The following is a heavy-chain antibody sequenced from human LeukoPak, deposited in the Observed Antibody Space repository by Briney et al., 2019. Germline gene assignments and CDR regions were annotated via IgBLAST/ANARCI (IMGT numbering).Heavy chain of an antibody. J-gene: IGHJ6*03. CDR1: GGSISSYY. V-gene: IGHV4-59*01. D-gene: IGHD3-16*01. CDR3: ARETSQKGAHYMDV. Sequence: SETLSLTCTVSGGSISSYYWRWIRQPPGKGLEWIGYIYYSGSTNYNPSLKSRVTISVDTSKNQFSLKLASVTAADTAVYYCARETSQKGAHYMDVWGKGTTVTISS. CDR2: IYYSGST.